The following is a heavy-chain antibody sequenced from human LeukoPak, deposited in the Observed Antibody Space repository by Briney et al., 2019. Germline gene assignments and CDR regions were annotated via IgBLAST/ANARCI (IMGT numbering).Heavy chain of an antibody. CDR3: AREEWCSGGGCYLNAFDI. CDR2: ISPYSGKT. J-gene: IGHJ3*02. V-gene: IGHV1-18*01. CDR1: DNTFSGKA. Sequence: ASVKVSCKASDNTFSGKAIIWVRQAPGQGLDWMACISPYSGKTKYVQKIQGRVTVTTDTTTSTSYLELRSLTSDDTAMYYCAREEWCSGGGCYLNAFDIWGQGTMVTVSS. D-gene: IGHD2-15*01.